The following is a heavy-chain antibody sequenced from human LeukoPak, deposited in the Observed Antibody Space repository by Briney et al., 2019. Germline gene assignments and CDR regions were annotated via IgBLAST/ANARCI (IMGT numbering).Heavy chain of an antibody. CDR3: ASAAERELLNRPHFDH. J-gene: IGHJ4*02. Sequence: SVKDSCKASGGNLSNYDISWVRQAPGQGLEWMGGIIPVYRTAAYAQKFQGRVTVTTDEFTGTAYMEMTSLRPEDTAVYYCASAAERELLNRPHFDHWGQGTLVSVSS. CDR1: GGNLSNYD. D-gene: IGHD3-10*01. CDR2: IIPVYRTA. V-gene: IGHV1-69*05.